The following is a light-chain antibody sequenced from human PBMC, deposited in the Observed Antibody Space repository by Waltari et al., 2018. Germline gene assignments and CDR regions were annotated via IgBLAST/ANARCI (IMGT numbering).Light chain of an antibody. CDR3: QHYGSSRT. V-gene: IGKV3-20*01. J-gene: IGKJ1*01. CDR2: GSS. Sequence: EIVLTQSPGTLSLSPGERATPSCRASQSVSSNLAWYQQKRGQAPRLLIHGSSNRATGIPDRFSGSWSGTDFTLTISRLEPEDFAVYYCQHYGSSRTFGQGTKVEIK. CDR1: QSVSSN.